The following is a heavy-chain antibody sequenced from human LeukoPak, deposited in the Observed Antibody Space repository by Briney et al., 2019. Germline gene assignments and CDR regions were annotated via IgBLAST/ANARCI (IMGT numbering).Heavy chain of an antibody. Sequence: SETLSLTCTVSGGSISSYYWSWIRQPPGKGLEWIGYIYYCGSTNYNPSLKSRVTISVDTSKNQFSLKLSSVTAADTAVYYCAREPYSDAFDIWGQGTMVTVSS. D-gene: IGHD4-11*01. J-gene: IGHJ3*02. CDR2: IYYCGST. CDR1: GGSISSYY. CDR3: AREPYSDAFDI. V-gene: IGHV4-59*01.